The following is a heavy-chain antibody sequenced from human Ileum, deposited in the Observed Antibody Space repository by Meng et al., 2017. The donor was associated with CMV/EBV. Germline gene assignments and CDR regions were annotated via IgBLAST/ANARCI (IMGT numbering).Heavy chain of an antibody. CDR2: INTDSGGT. Sequence: ASVKVSCKASGYIFTAYYIHWVRQAPGQGLEWMGWINTDSGGTNYAQKLQGRVTMTRDTSITTAYMELSRLTSDDTAVYYCARGRMDYWGQGALVIVSS. V-gene: IGHV1-2*02. J-gene: IGHJ4*02. CDR1: GYIFTAYY. CDR3: ARGRMDY.